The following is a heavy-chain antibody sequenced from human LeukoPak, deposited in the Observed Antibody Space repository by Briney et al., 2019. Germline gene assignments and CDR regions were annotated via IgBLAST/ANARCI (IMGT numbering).Heavy chain of an antibody. CDR1: GFTFSSYA. D-gene: IGHD3-10*01. CDR2: ISGSGGST. V-gene: IGHV3-23*01. CDR3: ANLWFGESRFDY. J-gene: IGHJ4*02. Sequence: GGSLRLSCAASGFTFSSYAMSWVRQAPGKGLEWVPAISGSGGSTYYADSVKGRFTISRDNSKNTLYLQMNSLRAEDTAVYYCANLWFGESRFDYWGQGTLVTVSS.